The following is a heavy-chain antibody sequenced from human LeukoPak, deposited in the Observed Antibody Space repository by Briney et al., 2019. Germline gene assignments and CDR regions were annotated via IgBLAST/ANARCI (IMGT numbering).Heavy chain of an antibody. D-gene: IGHD5-24*01. CDR1: GGTFSSYA. V-gene: IGHV1-69*04. J-gene: IGHJ5*02. Sequence: SVKVSCKASGGTFSSYAISWVRQAPGQGLEWMGRIIPILGIANYAQKFQGRITITADKSTSTAYMELSSLRSEDTAVYYCARDQGMATIRLGCNWFDPWGQGTLVTVSS. CDR3: ARDQGMATIRLGCNWFDP. CDR2: IIPILGIA.